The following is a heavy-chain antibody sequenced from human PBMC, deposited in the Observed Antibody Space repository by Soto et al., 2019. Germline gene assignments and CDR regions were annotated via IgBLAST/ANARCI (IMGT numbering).Heavy chain of an antibody. CDR2: IYYRGNA. J-gene: IGHJ4*02. Sequence: PSETLSLTCSVSDDSINSDKYYWGWIRQPPGKGLEWIGSIYYRGNAYYNPSLQTRVTISLDKSKSQFSLKLNSVTAADSAVYSCARLEGLATISYYFDFWGPGALVTVSS. CDR3: ARLEGLATISYYFDF. V-gene: IGHV4-39*01. CDR1: DDSINSDKYY. D-gene: IGHD3-9*01.